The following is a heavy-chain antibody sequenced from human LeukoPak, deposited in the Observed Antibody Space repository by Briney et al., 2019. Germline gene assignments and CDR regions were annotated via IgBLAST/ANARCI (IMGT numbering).Heavy chain of an antibody. J-gene: IGHJ4*02. CDR1: GGTFSSYA. CDR3: ARDHEDSSGYYYQFDY. Sequence: VASVKVSCKASGGTFSSYAISWVRQAPGQGLEWMGRIIPILGIANYAQKFQGRVTITADKSTSTAYMELSSLRSEDTAVYYCARDHEDSSGYYYQFDYWGQGTLVTVSS. D-gene: IGHD3-22*01. V-gene: IGHV1-69*04. CDR2: IIPILGIA.